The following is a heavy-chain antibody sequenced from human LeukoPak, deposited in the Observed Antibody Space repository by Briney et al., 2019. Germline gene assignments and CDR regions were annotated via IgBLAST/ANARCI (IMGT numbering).Heavy chain of an antibody. J-gene: IGHJ5*02. CDR2: AHSSGGT. Sequence: GGSLRLSCAASGFTGSHNYMSWVRQAPGKGLEWVSAAHSSGGTYYADSVKGRFTISRDTSKNTLYLQINSLSVEDTAVYYCIVFGDSNHWGQGTLVTVSS. D-gene: IGHD4-17*01. CDR1: GFTGSHNY. V-gene: IGHV3-53*01. CDR3: IVFGDSNH.